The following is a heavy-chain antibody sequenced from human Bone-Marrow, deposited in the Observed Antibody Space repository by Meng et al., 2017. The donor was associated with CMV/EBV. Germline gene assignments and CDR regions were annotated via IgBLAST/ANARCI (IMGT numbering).Heavy chain of an antibody. CDR3: ARVEVPAAKRY. CDR2: INPNSGGT. Sequence: ASVKVSRKASGYTFTGYYMHWVRQAPGQGLEWMGWINPNSGGTNYAQKFQGRVTMTRDTSISTAYMELSSLRSEDTAVYYCARVEVPAAKRYWGQGALVTVSS. CDR1: GYTFTGYY. J-gene: IGHJ4*02. D-gene: IGHD2-2*01. V-gene: IGHV1-2*02.